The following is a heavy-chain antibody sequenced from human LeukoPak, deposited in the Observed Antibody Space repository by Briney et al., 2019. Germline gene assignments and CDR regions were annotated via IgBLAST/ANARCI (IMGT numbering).Heavy chain of an antibody. CDR1: SGSISSYY. CDR2: INHSGST. V-gene: IGHV4-34*01. CDR3: ARAADWGKYYYYMDV. D-gene: IGHD3-16*01. J-gene: IGHJ6*03. Sequence: SETLSLTCTVSSGSISSYYWSWIRQPPGKGLEWMGEINHSGSTNYNPSLKSRVTISVDTSKNQFSLKLSSVTAADTAVYYCARAADWGKYYYYMDVWGKGTTVTISS.